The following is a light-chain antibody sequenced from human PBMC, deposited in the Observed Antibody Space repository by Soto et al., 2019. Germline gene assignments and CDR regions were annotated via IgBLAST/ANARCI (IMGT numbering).Light chain of an antibody. J-gene: IGKJ1*01. CDR1: QTVVNNF. CDR2: DAS. V-gene: IGKV3-20*01. Sequence: EIVLTRSPGILSLSPGERATLSCRASQTVVNNFLAWYQQKPGQAPRLLVDDASRRAAGIPDRFSGGGSGTDFTLTINRLEPEDFAVYYCQQCATSPRTFGQGTKLEIK. CDR3: QQCATSPRT.